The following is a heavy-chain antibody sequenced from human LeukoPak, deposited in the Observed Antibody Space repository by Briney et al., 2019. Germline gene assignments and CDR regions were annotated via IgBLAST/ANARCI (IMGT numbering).Heavy chain of an antibody. Sequence: ASVKVSCKASGYTFTSYDINWVRQATGQGLEWMGWMNPNSGNTGYAQKFQGRVTMTRDMSTSTVYMELSSLRSEDTAVYYCARDAVWGLYGSGRGKLDPWGQGTLVTVSS. CDR1: GYTFTSYD. CDR3: ARDAVWGLYGSGRGKLDP. D-gene: IGHD3-10*01. V-gene: IGHV1-8*01. CDR2: MNPNSGNT. J-gene: IGHJ5*02.